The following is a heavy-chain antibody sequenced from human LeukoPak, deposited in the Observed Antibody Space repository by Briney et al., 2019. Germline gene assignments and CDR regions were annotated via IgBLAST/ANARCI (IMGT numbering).Heavy chain of an antibody. J-gene: IGHJ6*03. CDR1: GGSISSYY. Sequence: SETLCLTCTVPGGSISSYYWSWIRQPPGKGLGWVGYIYYSGSTNYKPSLKSRITISVDTSKNQFSLKLSSVTAADTAVYYCARTIWGYDIYYYYYYMDVWGKGTTVTISS. CDR3: ARTIWGYDIYYYYYYMDV. CDR2: IYYSGST. V-gene: IGHV4-59*01. D-gene: IGHD5-12*01.